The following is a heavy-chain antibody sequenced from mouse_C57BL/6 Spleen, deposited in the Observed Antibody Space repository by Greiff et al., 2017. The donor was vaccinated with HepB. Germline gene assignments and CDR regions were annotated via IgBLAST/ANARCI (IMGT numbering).Heavy chain of an antibody. V-gene: IGHV1-26*01. Sequence: VQLQQSGPELVKPGASVKISCKASGYTFTDYYMNWVKQSHGKSLEWIGDINPNNGGTSYNQKFKGKATLTVDKSSSTAYMELRSLTSEDSAVSYCARESDYPDYWGQGTTLTVSS. D-gene: IGHD2-4*01. CDR2: INPNNGGT. CDR1: GYTFTDYY. J-gene: IGHJ2*01. CDR3: ARESDYPDY.